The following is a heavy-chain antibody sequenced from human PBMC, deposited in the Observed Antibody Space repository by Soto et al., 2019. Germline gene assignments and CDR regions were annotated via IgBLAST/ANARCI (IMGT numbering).Heavy chain of an antibody. V-gene: IGHV3-66*01. CDR2: IQSGGPT. D-gene: IGHD2-15*01. J-gene: IGHJ6*02. CDR3: ARDDVLCDGGRCYGVPLAV. Sequence: GGSRRLSCAASGFTVSSKYMSRVRQAPGKGLEWVSLIQSGGPTYYADSVKGRFTISRDTSENTLHLQMDSLRAEDTAVYYCARDDVLCDGGRCYGVPLAVWGRGTTVTGSS. CDR1: GFTVSSKY.